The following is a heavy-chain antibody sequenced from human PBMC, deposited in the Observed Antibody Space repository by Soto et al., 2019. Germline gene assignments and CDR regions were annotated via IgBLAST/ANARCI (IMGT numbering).Heavy chain of an antibody. Sequence: PSETLSLTCTVSGGSISSGGYYWSWIRQHPGKGLEWIGYIYYSGSTYYNPSLKSRVTISVDTSKNQFSLKLSSVTAADTAVYYCARQLSSDQYFDYWGQGTLVTVSS. V-gene: IGHV4-31*03. D-gene: IGHD3-16*02. CDR2: IYYSGST. J-gene: IGHJ4*02. CDR1: GGSISSGGYY. CDR3: ARQLSSDQYFDY.